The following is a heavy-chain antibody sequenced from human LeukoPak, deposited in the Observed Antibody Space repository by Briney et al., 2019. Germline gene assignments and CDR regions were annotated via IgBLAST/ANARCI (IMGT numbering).Heavy chain of an antibody. D-gene: IGHD1-26*01. V-gene: IGHV4-30-2*01. J-gene: IGHJ4*02. CDR2: IYHSGST. CDR3: ARGVIVGATGPYFDY. CDR1: GGSISSGGYY. Sequence: SSETLSLTCTVSGGSISSGGYYWSWIRQPPGKGLEWIGYIYHSGSTYYNPSLKSRVTISVDRSKNQFSLKLSSVTAADTAVYYCARGVIVGATGPYFDYWGQGTLVTVSS.